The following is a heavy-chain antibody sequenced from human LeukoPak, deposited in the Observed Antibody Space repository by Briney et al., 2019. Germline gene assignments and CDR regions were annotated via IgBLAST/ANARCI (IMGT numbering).Heavy chain of an antibody. CDR2: MSGSGNTI. J-gene: IGHJ4*02. V-gene: IGHV3-48*03. Sequence: PGGSLRLSCAASGFTFSKMNWVRQAPGKGLEWIAYMSGSGNTIEYADAVKGRFTIFRDTVNDSLYLQMNSLRAEATAVYFCARDLWFGELFPQWFDYWGQGTLVTVSS. CDR3: ARDLWFGELFPQWFDY. CDR1: GFTFSK. D-gene: IGHD3-10*01.